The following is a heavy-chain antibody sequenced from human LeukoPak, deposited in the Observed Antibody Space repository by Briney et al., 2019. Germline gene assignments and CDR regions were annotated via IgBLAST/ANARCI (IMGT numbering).Heavy chain of an antibody. CDR2: IWYDGSYK. J-gene: IGHJ4*02. CDR1: GFTFSSYG. D-gene: IGHD2-21*01. Sequence: GGSLRLSCAASGFTFSSYGMHWVRQAPGKGLEWVAVIWYDGSYKYYADSVKGRFSISRDNSRNTVDLQMNSLRAEDTAMYYCARGDGHKLVDYWGQGTLVTVSS. CDR3: ARGDGHKLVDY. V-gene: IGHV3-33*01.